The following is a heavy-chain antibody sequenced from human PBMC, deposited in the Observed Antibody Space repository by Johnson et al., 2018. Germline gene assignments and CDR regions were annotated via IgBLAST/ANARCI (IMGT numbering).Heavy chain of an antibody. CDR1: GLSFSSYS. CDR2: ISSSSRTI. CDR3: ARVTTDFYESRGYGVQH. V-gene: IGHV3-48*01. D-gene: IGHD3-22*01. J-gene: IGHJ1*01. Sequence: EVQLLETGGGLVQPGGSLRLSCEATGLSFSSYSLNWVRQAPGKGLEWISYISSSSRTIYYADSVKGRFTISRDEAKNSLYLQMNSLRAEDTAVYYCARVTTDFYESRGYGVQHWGQGTLVTVSS.